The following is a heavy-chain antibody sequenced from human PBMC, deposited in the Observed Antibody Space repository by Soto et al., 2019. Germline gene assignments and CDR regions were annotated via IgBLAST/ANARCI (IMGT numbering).Heavy chain of an antibody. V-gene: IGHV1-69*13. CDR1: GGTFSSYA. CDR3: AREMATIDGGAFDI. CDR2: IIPIFGTA. Sequence: GASVKVSCKASGGTFSSYAISWVRQAPGQGLEWMGGIIPIFGTANYVQKFQGRVTITADESTSTAYMELSSLRSEDTAVYYCAREMATIDGGAFDIWGQGTMVTVSS. J-gene: IGHJ3*02. D-gene: IGHD5-12*01.